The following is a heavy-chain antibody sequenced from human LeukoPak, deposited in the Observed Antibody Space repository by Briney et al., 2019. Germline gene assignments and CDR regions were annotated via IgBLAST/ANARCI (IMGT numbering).Heavy chain of an antibody. V-gene: IGHV1-46*01. CDR2: INPSGVDT. CDR1: GNSFSSYY. CDR3: ARGLWGRNYEDWYFDL. Sequence: GASVKVSCKASGNSFSSYYMHWVRQAPGQGLEWMGIINPSGVDTNYAEKFQGRVTVTRDTSTNTVYIKLSSLRSEDTAVYYCARGLWGRNYEDWYFDLWGRGTLVTVSS. D-gene: IGHD1-7*01. J-gene: IGHJ2*01.